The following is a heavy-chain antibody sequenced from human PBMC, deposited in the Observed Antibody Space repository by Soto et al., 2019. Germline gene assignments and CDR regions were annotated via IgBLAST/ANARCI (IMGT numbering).Heavy chain of an antibody. CDR3: TRGRWLVLWGDC. CDR1: GYTFTNYG. D-gene: IGHD2-15*01. Sequence: QVQLVQSGTEVKKPGASVKVSCKASGYTFTNYGVSWVRQAPGQGLEWMGWISANNGGTNYAQKFQGRITMTTDTPTSTAYMALSSLRSDDTGVYYCTRGRWLVLWGDCWGQGTLVTVSS. V-gene: IGHV1-18*01. CDR2: ISANNGGT. J-gene: IGHJ4*02.